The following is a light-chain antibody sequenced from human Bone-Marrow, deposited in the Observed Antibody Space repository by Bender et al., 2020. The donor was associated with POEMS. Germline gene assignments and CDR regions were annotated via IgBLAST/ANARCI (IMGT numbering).Light chain of an antibody. CDR3: SSYSSSSTFVL. Sequence: QSALTQPASVSGSPGQSITISCTGTSGDVGSYGLVSWYQHHPGKAPKLIIYGVSKRPSGVSDRFSGSKSGNTASLTISGLQAEDEAEYWCSSYSSSSTFVLFGGGTKVTVL. CDR1: SGDVGSYGL. CDR2: GVS. J-gene: IGLJ2*01. V-gene: IGLV2-14*02.